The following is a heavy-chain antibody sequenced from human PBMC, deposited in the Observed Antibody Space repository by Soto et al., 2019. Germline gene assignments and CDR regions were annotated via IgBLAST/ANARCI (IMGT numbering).Heavy chain of an antibody. CDR3: TTVNPHISDSRGHCD. V-gene: IGHV3-15*01. D-gene: IGHD3-22*01. CDR1: GVNFSNAC. J-gene: IGHJ4*02. CDR2: IKKRADGGTA. Sequence: KPXGSLVLSCAASGVNFSNACMNWVRQAPGKGLEWIGRIKKRADGGTADHATPVKGRFTISRDDSKNTLYLQMNSPKTEDTAVYYCTTVNPHISDSRGHCDWAQGTLVTVSS.